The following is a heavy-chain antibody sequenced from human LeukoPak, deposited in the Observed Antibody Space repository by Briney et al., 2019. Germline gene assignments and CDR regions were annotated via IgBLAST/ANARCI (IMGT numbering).Heavy chain of an antibody. V-gene: IGHV4-34*01. CDR2: INHSGST. CDR1: GGSFSGYY. CDR3: ARRIGSRNDYRVLYYFDY. J-gene: IGHJ4*02. Sequence: PSETLSLTCAVYGGSFSGYYRSWIRQPPGKGLEWIGEINHSGSTNYNPSLKSRVTISVDTSKNQFSLKLSSVTAADTAVYYCARRIGSRNDYRVLYYFDYWGQGTLVTVSS. D-gene: IGHD4-11*01.